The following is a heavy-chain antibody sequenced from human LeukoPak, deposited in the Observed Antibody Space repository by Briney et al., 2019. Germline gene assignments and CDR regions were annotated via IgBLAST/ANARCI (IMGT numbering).Heavy chain of an antibody. D-gene: IGHD4-23*01. CDR1: GGSISSGSYY. Sequence: SQTLSLTXTVSGGSISSGSYYWSWIRQPAGKGLEWIGRIYTSGSTNYNPSLKSRVTISVDTSKNQFSLKLSSVTAADTAVYYCASGYGGNINWFDPWGQGTLVTVSS. CDR2: IYTSGST. V-gene: IGHV4-61*02. CDR3: ASGYGGNINWFDP. J-gene: IGHJ5*02.